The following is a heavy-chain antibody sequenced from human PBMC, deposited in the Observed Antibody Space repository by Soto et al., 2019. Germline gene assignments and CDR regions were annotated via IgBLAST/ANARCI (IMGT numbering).Heavy chain of an antibody. CDR1: GGSFSGYY. D-gene: IGHD2-2*02. V-gene: IGHV4-34*01. CDR2: INHSGST. J-gene: IGHJ6*02. CDR3: ATVSYISDYYGMDV. Sequence: SETLSLTCAVYGGSFSGYYWSWIRQPPGKGLEWIGEINHSGSTNYNPSLKSRVTISVDTSKNQFSLKLSSVTAADTAVYYCATVSYISDYYGMDVWGQGTTVTVSS.